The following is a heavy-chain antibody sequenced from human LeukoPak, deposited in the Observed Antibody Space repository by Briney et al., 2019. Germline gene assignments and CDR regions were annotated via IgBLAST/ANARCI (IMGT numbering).Heavy chain of an antibody. CDR2: IRIKANSYAT. V-gene: IGHV3-73*01. D-gene: IGHD5-24*01. CDR3: ARDMEMATIPDAFDI. Sequence: GGSLRLSCAASGFTFSGSAMHWVRQASGKGLEWVGRIRIKANSYATAYAASVKGRFTISRDDSTNTAYLRMNSLKTDDTAVYYCARDMEMATIPDAFDIWGQGTMVTVSP. J-gene: IGHJ3*02. CDR1: GFTFSGSA.